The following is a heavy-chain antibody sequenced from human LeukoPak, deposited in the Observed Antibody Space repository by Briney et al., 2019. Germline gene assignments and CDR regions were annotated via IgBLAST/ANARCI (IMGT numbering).Heavy chain of an antibody. V-gene: IGHV4-34*01. Sequence: SETLSLTCAVYGGSFSGYYWSWIRQPPGKGLEWIGEINHSGSTNYNPSLKSRVTISVDTSKNQFSLKLSSVTAADTAVYYCARVKAMVRGVIIGAINWFDPGGQGTLVTVSS. CDR2: INHSGST. CDR1: GGSFSGYY. CDR3: ARVKAMVRGVIIGAINWFDP. D-gene: IGHD3-10*01. J-gene: IGHJ5*02.